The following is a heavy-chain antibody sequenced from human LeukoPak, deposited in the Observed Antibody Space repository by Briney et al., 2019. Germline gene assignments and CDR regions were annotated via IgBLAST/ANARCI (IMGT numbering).Heavy chain of an antibody. J-gene: IGHJ4*02. D-gene: IGHD1-1*01. V-gene: IGHV4-39*01. CDR2: IYYSGSA. CDR1: GDSISSGTYY. Sequence: SETLSLTCTVSGDSISSGTYYWGWIRQPPGKGLEWIGNIYYSGSAYYNPSLKSRVTISVDTSKNQFSLNLSSVTAADTAVYYCARRSYYNYYFDQWGQGTLVTVSS. CDR3: ARRSYYNYYFDQ.